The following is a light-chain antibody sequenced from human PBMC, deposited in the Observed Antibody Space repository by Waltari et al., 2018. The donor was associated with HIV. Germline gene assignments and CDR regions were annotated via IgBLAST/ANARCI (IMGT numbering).Light chain of an antibody. V-gene: IGLV2-8*01. CDR2: EVD. Sequence: QSALTQPPSASGSPGQSVTISCTGSSTDIRGYDYVSWYQQHPGKAPKFMIYEVDQRPSGVPDRFSGSKSGNTASLTVSGLQAEDEAYYYCSSYAGSDNYVVFGGGTKLTVL. CDR3: SSYAGSDNYVV. CDR1: STDIRGYDY. J-gene: IGLJ2*01.